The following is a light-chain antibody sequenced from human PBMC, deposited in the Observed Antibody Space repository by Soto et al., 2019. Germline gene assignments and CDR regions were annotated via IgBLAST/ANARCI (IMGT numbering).Light chain of an antibody. J-gene: IGLJ2*01. V-gene: IGLV2-14*01. CDR3: SSYTSSSTSGV. CDR1: SSDVGGYNY. CDR2: DVS. Sequence: QSALTQPTSLSGSPGQSITISCTGTSSDVGGYNYVSWYQQHPGKAPKLMIYDVSNRPSGVSNRFSGSKSGNTASLTISGLQAEDEADYYCSSYTSSSTSGVFGGGTELTVL.